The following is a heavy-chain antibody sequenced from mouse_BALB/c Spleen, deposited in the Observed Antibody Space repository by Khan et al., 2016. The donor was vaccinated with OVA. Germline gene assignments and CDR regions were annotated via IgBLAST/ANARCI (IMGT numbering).Heavy chain of an antibody. D-gene: IGHD1-1*01. V-gene: IGHV2-3*01. J-gene: IGHJ3*01. CDR3: ALYYYGRAWFAY. Sequence: QVQLKQSGPGLVAPSQSLSITCTVSGFSLTSYGVGWVRQPPGKGLEWLGVIWGDGSKNYHSALISRLNIKKDNSKSQVFLKLNSLQTYDTATYYDALYYYGRAWFAYWGQGTLVTVSA. CDR2: IWGDGSK. CDR1: GFSLTSYG.